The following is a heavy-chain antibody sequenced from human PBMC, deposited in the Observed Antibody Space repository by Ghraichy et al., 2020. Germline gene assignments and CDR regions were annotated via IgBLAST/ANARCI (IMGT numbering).Heavy chain of an antibody. CDR3: ARVYCGGDCYSGHWYFDL. Sequence: GGSLRLSCAASGFTFSDYWVGWVRQAPGKGLEWVANIKPDGSEKYYVDSVKGRFTISRDNAKNSLYLQVNSLRAEDMAVYYCARVYCGGDCYSGHWYFDLWGRGTLVTVSS. CDR1: GFTFSDYW. J-gene: IGHJ2*01. CDR2: IKPDGSEK. D-gene: IGHD2-21*02. V-gene: IGHV3-7*03.